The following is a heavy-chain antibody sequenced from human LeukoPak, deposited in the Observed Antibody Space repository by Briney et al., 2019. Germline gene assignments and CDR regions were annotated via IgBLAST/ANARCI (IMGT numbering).Heavy chain of an antibody. D-gene: IGHD6-13*01. V-gene: IGHV3-48*04. CDR2: ISSSSSTI. Sequence: PGGSLRLSCAASGFTFSSYSRNWVRQAPGKGLEWVSYISSSSSTIYYADSVKGRFTISRDNAKNSLYLQMNSLRAEDTAVYYCARGRIAAAGTLYYWGQGTLVTVSS. J-gene: IGHJ4*02. CDR3: ARGRIAAAGTLYY. CDR1: GFTFSSYS.